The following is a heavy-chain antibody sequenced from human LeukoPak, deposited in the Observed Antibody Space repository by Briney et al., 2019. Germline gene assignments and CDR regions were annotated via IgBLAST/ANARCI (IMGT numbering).Heavy chain of an antibody. J-gene: IGHJ4*02. CDR3: AELPPRC. CDR2: IYYSGST. D-gene: IGHD1-26*01. Sequence: ASGTLSLTCTVSGGSISSSSYYWGWIRQPPGKGLEWIGSIYYSGSTYYNPSLKSRVTISVDTSKNQFSLKLSSVTAADTAVYYCAELPPRCWGQGTLVTVSS. V-gene: IGHV4-39*01. CDR1: GGSISSSSYY.